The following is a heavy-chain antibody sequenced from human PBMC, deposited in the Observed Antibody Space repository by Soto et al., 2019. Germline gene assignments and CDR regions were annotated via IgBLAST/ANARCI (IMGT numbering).Heavy chain of an antibody. Sequence: GGPLRHSCAAAGGTFDAYAMHWVSQTPGRGLEWVAAMSWRGGHIAYADSVKGRFTISRDNAKSFLYLQMNSLRVEDSALYYCAKGGRATLITTAGTDNRFDPWGQGTLVTVSS. J-gene: IGHJ5*02. V-gene: IGHV3-9*01. D-gene: IGHD6-13*01. CDR1: GGTFDAYA. CDR2: MSWRGGHI. CDR3: AKGGRATLITTAGTDNRFDP.